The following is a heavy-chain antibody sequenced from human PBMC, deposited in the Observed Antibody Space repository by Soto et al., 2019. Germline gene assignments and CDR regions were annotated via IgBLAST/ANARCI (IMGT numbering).Heavy chain of an antibody. CDR1: GGTFNTYA. D-gene: IGHD3-10*01. V-gene: IGHV1-69*19. J-gene: IGHJ4*02. CDR2: ISPMFGAA. CDR3: AREVQVHTPAFVY. Sequence: QVQLVQSGAEMKKPGSSVKVSCPSSGGTFNTYAMNWVRQAPGQGPEWMGDISPMFGAANYAPKFQGRVTITADDSTGTSYMQVSSLTSEDTALYFCAREVQVHTPAFVYWGQGTLVTVSS.